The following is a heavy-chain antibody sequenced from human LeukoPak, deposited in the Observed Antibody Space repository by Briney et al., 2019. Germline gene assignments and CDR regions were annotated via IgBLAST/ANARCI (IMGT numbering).Heavy chain of an antibody. CDR2: IYYSGST. CDR3: ARTTEGGYTYDYFYYYYMDV. CDR1: GGSISGYY. J-gene: IGHJ6*03. V-gene: IGHV4-59*01. Sequence: SETLSLTCTVSGGSISGYYWSWIRQPPGKGLEWIGYIYYSGSTKYNPSLKSRVTISIDMSKNQFSLKLSSVTAADTAVYYCARTTEGGYTYDYFYYYYMDVWGKGTTVTISS. D-gene: IGHD5-18*01.